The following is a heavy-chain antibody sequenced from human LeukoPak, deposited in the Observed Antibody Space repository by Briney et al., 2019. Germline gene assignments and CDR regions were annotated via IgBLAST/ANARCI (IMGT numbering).Heavy chain of an antibody. CDR3: AKGYHYDSSGYFDY. D-gene: IGHD3-22*01. J-gene: IGHJ4*02. Sequence: GGSLRLSCAASGFTFSDYYMSWIRQAPGKGLEWVSAISGSGGSTYYADSVKGRFTISRDNSKNTLYLQMNSLRAEDTAVYYCAKGYHYDSSGYFDYWGQGTLVTVSS. V-gene: IGHV3-23*01. CDR2: ISGSGGST. CDR1: GFTFSDYY.